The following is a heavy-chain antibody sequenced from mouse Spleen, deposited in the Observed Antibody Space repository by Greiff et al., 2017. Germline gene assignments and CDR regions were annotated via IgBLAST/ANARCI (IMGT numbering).Heavy chain of an antibody. V-gene: IGHV1S56*01. Sequence: VQLQQSGPELVKPGASVKMSCKASGYTFTSYVMHWVKQRPGQGLEWIGWIYPGDGSTKYNEKFKGKATLTADKSSSTAYMQLSSLTSENSAVYFCARGGPYYFDYWGQGTTLTVSS. J-gene: IGHJ2*01. CDR1: GYTFTSYV. CDR3: ARGGPYYFDY. CDR2: IYPGDGST.